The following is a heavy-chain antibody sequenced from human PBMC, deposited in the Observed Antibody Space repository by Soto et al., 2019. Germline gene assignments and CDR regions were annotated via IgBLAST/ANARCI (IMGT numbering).Heavy chain of an antibody. J-gene: IGHJ4*02. Sequence: GGSLRLSCAASGFTFSSYWMHWVRQAPGMGLVWVSRINSYGSSTSYADSVKGRFTISRDNAKNTMYLQMNSLRAEDMAVYYCARGLWFGELLLWGQGTLVTVSS. V-gene: IGHV3-74*01. CDR1: GFTFSSYW. CDR2: INSYGSST. CDR3: ARGLWFGELLL. D-gene: IGHD3-10*01.